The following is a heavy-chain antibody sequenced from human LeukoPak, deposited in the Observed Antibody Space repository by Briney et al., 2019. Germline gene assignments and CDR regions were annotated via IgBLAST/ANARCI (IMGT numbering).Heavy chain of an antibody. V-gene: IGHV3-30*02. CDR3: AKRGEYCSSTSCFDY. Sequence: GGSLRLSCAASGFTFSSYGMHWVGQAPGKGLEWVAFIRYDGSNKYYADSVEGRFTISRDNSKNTLYLQMNSLRAEDTAVYYCAKRGEYCSSTSCFDYWGQGTLVTVSS. J-gene: IGHJ4*02. CDR2: IRYDGSNK. CDR1: GFTFSSYG. D-gene: IGHD2-2*01.